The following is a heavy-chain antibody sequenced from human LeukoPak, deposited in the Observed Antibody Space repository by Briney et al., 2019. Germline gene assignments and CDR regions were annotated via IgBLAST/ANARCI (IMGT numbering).Heavy chain of an antibody. Sequence: PSETLPLTCTVSGGSLSRDYWSWIRQSPGKGLEWIGCIYYNGRTNYSPYFASRVTMSLDTSKNQFSLRLNSVTAADTAVYYCARDRPGGSSFDYWGQGTLVTVSS. CDR3: ARDRPGGSSFDY. D-gene: IGHD2-2*01. V-gene: IGHV4-59*01. J-gene: IGHJ4*02. CDR2: IYYNGRT. CDR1: GGSLSRDY.